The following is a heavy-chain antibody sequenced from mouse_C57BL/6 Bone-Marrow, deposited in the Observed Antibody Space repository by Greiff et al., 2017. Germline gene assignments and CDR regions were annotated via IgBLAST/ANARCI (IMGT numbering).Heavy chain of an antibody. V-gene: IGHV2-2*01. CDR1: GLSLTSYG. CDR3: ARNYYGRARDRHFDV. J-gene: IGHJ1*03. Sequence: VQLVESGPGLVQPSQSLSITCTVPGLSLTSYGVHWVRQSPGKGLEWLGVIWSGGSTDYNAAVISRLSISKDNSKSQVFFKMNSLQADDTAIYYCARNYYGRARDRHFDVWGTGTTCTVSS. D-gene: IGHD1-1*01. CDR2: IWSGGST.